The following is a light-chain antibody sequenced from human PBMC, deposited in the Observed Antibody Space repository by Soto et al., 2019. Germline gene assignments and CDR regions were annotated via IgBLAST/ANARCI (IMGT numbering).Light chain of an antibody. CDR2: WAS. Sequence: DIVMTQSPDSLAVSLGERATINCKSSQSVLYSSNNKNYLAWYQQKPGQPPKLLIYWASTRESGVPDRFSGSGSGTDCTLTIGSLQAEDVAVYYCQQYYSTPGAFGPGTKVDIK. CDR1: QSVLYSSNNKNY. CDR3: QQYYSTPGA. J-gene: IGKJ3*01. V-gene: IGKV4-1*01.